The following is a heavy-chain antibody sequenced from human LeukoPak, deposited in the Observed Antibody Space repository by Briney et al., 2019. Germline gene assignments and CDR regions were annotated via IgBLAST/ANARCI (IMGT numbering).Heavy chain of an antibody. V-gene: IGHV4-59*01. CDR1: GGSISSFY. CDR2: IDSSGIT. CDR3: ATVASGWYPDY. J-gene: IGHJ4*02. Sequence: SETLPLTCTVSGGSISSFYYTWIRQPPGKGLEWIGYIDSSGITNYNSSLNSRVTISLDTSQNQFSLKLNSVTAADTAVYYCATVASGWYPDYWGQGALVTVAS. D-gene: IGHD6-19*01.